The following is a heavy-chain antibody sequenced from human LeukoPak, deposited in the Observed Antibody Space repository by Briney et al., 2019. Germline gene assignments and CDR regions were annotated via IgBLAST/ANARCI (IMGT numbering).Heavy chain of an antibody. Sequence: GRSLRLSCAASGFTFSSYAMHWVRQAPGKGLEWVAVISYDGSNKYYADSVKGRFTISRDNSKNTLYLQMNGLRAEDTAVYYCARVRDFWSVPGAFDIWGQGTMVTVSS. CDR3: ARVRDFWSVPGAFDI. D-gene: IGHD3-3*01. CDR1: GFTFSSYA. V-gene: IGHV3-30-3*01. J-gene: IGHJ3*02. CDR2: ISYDGSNK.